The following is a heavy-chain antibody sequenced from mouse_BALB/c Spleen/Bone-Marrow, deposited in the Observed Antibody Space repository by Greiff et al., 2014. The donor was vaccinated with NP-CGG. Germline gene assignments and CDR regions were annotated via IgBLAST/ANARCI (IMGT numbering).Heavy chain of an antibody. D-gene: IGHD2-3*01. CDR1: GFSLTSYG. CDR3: ASDGYYWYFDV. CDR2: IWSGGST. J-gene: IGHJ1*01. Sequence: VQLVESGPGLVQPSQSLSITCTVSGFSLTSYGVHWVRQSPGKGLEWLGAIWSGGSTDYNAAFISRLSISKDNSKSQVFFKMNSLQANDTAIYYCASDGYYWYFDVWGAGTTVTVSS. V-gene: IGHV2-2*02.